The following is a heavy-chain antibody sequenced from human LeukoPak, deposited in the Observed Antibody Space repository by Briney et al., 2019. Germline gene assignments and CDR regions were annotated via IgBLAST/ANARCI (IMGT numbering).Heavy chain of an antibody. V-gene: IGHV3-74*01. D-gene: IGHD2-2*01. CDR2: IRSDGTIT. CDR1: GFTFSGYW. J-gene: IGHJ6*02. Sequence: GGSLRLSCAASGFTFSGYWMHWVRQAPGKGLVWVSRIRSDGTITTYADSVRGRFTISRDNARNSLYLQMNSLRAEDTAVYYCARLTVPAAIGPYYYSGMDVWGQGTTVTVSS. CDR3: ARLTVPAAIGPYYYSGMDV.